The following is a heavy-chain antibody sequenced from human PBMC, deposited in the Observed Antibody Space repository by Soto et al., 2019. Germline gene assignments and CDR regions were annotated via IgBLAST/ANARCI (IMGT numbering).Heavy chain of an antibody. J-gene: IGHJ4*02. CDR2: ISSRGTI. CDR3: AGSLRRNARFDY. CDR1: GFTFSSYG. Sequence: EVQLVESGGGLVQPGGSLRLSCAASGFTFSSYGMNWVRQAPGKGLEWVSYISSRGTIYYADSVKGRFTISRDNAKNSLYLQMNSLRDEDPAVYYCAGSLRRNARFDYWGQGTLVTVSS. D-gene: IGHD1-1*01. V-gene: IGHV3-48*02.